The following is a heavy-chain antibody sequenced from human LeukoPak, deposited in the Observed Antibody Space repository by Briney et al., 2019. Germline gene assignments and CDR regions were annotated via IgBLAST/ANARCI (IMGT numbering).Heavy chain of an antibody. V-gene: IGHV4-34*01. CDR1: GGSFSGYY. J-gene: IGHJ6*02. CDR3: VRGFLGLNGGV. D-gene: IGHD1-26*01. Sequence: SETLSLTCGVSGGSFSGYYCNWIRQAPRKGLEWIGEINHNESTSSNPSLKSRVTMSVDTSKSRFSLKLNSATAADTAVYYCVRGFLGLNGGVWGQGTTVTVSS. CDR2: INHNEST.